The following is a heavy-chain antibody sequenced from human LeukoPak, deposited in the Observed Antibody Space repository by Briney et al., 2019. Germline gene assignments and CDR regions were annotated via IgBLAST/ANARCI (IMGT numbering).Heavy chain of an antibody. CDR3: ARGYDSSGYYSSRFDP. D-gene: IGHD3-22*01. CDR1: GGSISSYY. J-gene: IGHJ5*02. CDR2: IYYSGST. Sequence: PSETLSLTCTVSGGSISSYYWSWIRQPPGKGLEWIGYIYYSGSTNYNPSLKSRVTISVDTSKNHFSLKLSSVTAADTAVYYCARGYDSSGYYSSRFDPWGQGTLVTVAS. V-gene: IGHV4-59*01.